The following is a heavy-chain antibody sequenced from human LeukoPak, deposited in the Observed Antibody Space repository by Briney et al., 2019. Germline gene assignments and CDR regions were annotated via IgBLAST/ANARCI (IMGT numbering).Heavy chain of an antibody. V-gene: IGHV1-3*01. D-gene: IGHD1-1*01. J-gene: IGHJ4*02. Sequence: ASAKVSCKASGYTFSSHVIHWLRRAPGQRLEWMGWINVGNGDTKYSQKFQGRVTIARDTSASTAYMELSSLRSEDTAIYYCARDRGGTGDFDYWGQGTLVTVSS. CDR2: INVGNGDT. CDR1: GYTFSSHV. CDR3: ARDRGGTGDFDY.